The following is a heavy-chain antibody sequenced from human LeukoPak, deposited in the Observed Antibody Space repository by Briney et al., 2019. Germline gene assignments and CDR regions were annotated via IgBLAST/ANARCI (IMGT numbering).Heavy chain of an antibody. CDR3: ARANRAAFDI. Sequence: SGGSLRLSCAASGFTFSSYDMHWVRHATGKGLEWVSAIGTAGDTYYPGSVKGRFTISRENAKNSLYLQMNSLRAGDTAVYYCARANRAAFDIWGQGTMVTVSS. V-gene: IGHV3-13*01. CDR2: IGTAGDT. D-gene: IGHD4/OR15-4a*01. CDR1: GFTFSSYD. J-gene: IGHJ3*02.